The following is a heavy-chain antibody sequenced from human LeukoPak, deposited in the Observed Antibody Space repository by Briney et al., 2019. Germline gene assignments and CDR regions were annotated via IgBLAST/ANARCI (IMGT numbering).Heavy chain of an antibody. V-gene: IGHV3-74*01. J-gene: IGHJ6*02. D-gene: IGHD6-19*01. CDR3: ARDDRSGYGMDV. CDR2: INSDGSST. Sequence: GGSLRLSCTASGFTFSSYWMHWVRQAPGKGLVWVSRINSDGSSTSYADSVKGRFTISRDNAKNTLYLQMNSLRAEDTAVYYCARDDRSGYGMDVWGQGTTVTVSS. CDR1: GFTFSSYW.